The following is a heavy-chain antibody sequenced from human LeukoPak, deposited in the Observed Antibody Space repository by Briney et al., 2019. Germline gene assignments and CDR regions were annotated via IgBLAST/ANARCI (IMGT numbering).Heavy chain of an antibody. CDR3: ARGGGLRRTAARANYYYMDV. D-gene: IGHD6-13*01. Sequence: SETLSLTCTVSGYSISSGYFWGWMRQPPGKGLEWIGSIYQSETAHYNPSLKSRVTISVDTSKNQFSLKLRSVMAADTAVYYCARGGGLRRTAARANYYYMDVWGKGTTVTVSS. CDR1: GYSISSGYF. J-gene: IGHJ6*03. CDR2: IYQSETA. V-gene: IGHV4-38-2*02.